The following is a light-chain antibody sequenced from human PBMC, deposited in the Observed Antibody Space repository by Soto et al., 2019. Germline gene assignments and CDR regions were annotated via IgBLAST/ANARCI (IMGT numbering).Light chain of an antibody. J-gene: IGKJ5*01. V-gene: IGKV3-20*01. CDR2: DTS. CDR1: PSVRDRY. CDR3: QQHCSSIT. Sequence: IAWALSPETLSFSPVERATLSCRASPSVRDRYLAWCQQKPGQAPSLLSYDTSTRATGVPDRFSGSGSGTDFALTISRVETEDFAVYYWQQHCSSITFGQGTRLEIK.